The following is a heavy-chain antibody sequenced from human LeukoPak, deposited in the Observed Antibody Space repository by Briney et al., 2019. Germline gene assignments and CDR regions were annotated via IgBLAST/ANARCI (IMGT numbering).Heavy chain of an antibody. Sequence: ASVKVSCTASGYTFTSYYMHWVRQAPGQGLEWVGIINPSGGSTSYAQKFQGRVTMTRDTSTSTVYMELSSLRSEDTAVYYCACDSSGYYRGPLDYWGQGTLVTVSS. CDR1: GYTFTSYY. CDR3: ACDSSGYYRGPLDY. V-gene: IGHV1-46*01. J-gene: IGHJ4*02. CDR2: INPSGGST. D-gene: IGHD3-22*01.